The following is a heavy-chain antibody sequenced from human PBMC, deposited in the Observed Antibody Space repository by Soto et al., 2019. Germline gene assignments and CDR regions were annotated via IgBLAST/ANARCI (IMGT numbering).Heavy chain of an antibody. D-gene: IGHD4-17*01. CDR1: GYTFTSHD. J-gene: IGHJ4*02. CDR2: MNPNSCNT. CDR3: TRWDYGDSALFDY. Sequence: QVQLVQSGAEVKKSGASVKVSCKASGYTFTSHDINWLRQATGKGLEWMRWMNPNSCNTGFSQKFQSRVTMTSNTSISTAYMAMSSLRSEDTAVYYCTRWDYGDSALFDYWGQRPLVTVSS. V-gene: IGHV1-8*01.